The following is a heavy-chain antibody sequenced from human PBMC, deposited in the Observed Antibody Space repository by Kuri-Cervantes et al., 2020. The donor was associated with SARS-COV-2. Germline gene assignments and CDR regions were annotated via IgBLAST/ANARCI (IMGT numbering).Heavy chain of an antibody. CDR1: GFTFSSYG. CDR2: IRYDGSNK. V-gene: IGHV3-30*02. D-gene: IGHD7-27*01. Sequence: GGSLRLSCAASGFTFSSYGMHWVRQAPGKGLEWVAFIRYDGSNKYYADSVKGRFTISRDNSKNTLYLQMNSLRAEDTAVYYCARESGVDWGSDAFGIWGQGTMVTVSS. J-gene: IGHJ3*02. CDR3: ARESGVDWGSDAFGI.